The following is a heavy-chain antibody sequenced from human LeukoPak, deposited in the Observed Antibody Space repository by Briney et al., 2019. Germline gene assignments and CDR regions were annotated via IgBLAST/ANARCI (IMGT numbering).Heavy chain of an antibody. CDR3: ASLNGDPSYWSFDL. CDR1: GGSISSGDYY. V-gene: IGHV4-30-4*01. J-gene: IGHJ2*01. D-gene: IGHD4-17*01. Sequence: ASETLSLTCTVSGGSISSGDYYWRWIRQPPGKGLEWIGYIYYSGSSYYNPSLKSRVTMSVDTSKNQFSLKLSSVTAADTALYYCASLNGDPSYWSFDLWGRGTLVTVSS. CDR2: IYYSGSS.